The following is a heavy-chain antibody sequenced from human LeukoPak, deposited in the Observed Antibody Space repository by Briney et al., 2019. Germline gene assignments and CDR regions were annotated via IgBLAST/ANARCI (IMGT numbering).Heavy chain of an antibody. CDR3: ARDTGWYFDL. CDR1: GFTFSGYW. Sequence: PGGSLRLSCAASGFTFSGYWMHWVRQVPGKGLVWVSRITGDGSSTTYADSVKGRFTISRDIAKNTVFLQMISLRAEDTAVYYCARDTGWYFDLWGRGTLVTVSS. D-gene: IGHD4-17*01. V-gene: IGHV3-74*01. CDR2: ITGDGSST. J-gene: IGHJ2*01.